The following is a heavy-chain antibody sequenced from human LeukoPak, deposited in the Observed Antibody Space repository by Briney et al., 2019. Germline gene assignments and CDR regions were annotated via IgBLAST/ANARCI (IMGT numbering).Heavy chain of an antibody. CDR3: AGGQMFTSGGFES. CDR1: GFSVSSKY. CDR2: LYTAGDT. Sequence: GGSLRLSCAASGFSVSSKYMSWVRQAPGKGLEWVSVLYTAGDTYYADSVKGRFTISRDNSKNTLSLQMNGLRPDDTALYYCAGGQMFTSGGFESWGQGALVTVSS. V-gene: IGHV3-53*01. D-gene: IGHD6-19*01. J-gene: IGHJ4*02.